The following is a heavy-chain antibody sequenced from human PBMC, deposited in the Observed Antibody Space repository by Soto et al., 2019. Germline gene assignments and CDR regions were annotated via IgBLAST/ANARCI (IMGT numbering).Heavy chain of an antibody. D-gene: IGHD2-2*01. V-gene: IGHV4-30-4*01. CDR3: ARAGCGSTSCYVPQYHFDY. J-gene: IGHJ4*02. CDR1: GGSISSGDYY. CDR2: IYYSGST. Sequence: SETLSLTCTVSGGSISSGDYYWSWIRQPPGKGLEWIGYIYYSGSTYYNPSLKSRVTISVDTSKNQFSLKLSSVTAADTAVYYCARAGCGSTSCYVPQYHFDYWGQGTLVTVSS.